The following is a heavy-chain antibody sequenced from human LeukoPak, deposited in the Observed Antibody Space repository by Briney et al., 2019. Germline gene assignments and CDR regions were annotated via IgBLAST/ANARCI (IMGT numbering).Heavy chain of an antibody. J-gene: IGHJ4*02. Sequence: GGSLRLSCAASGFTLSSSAMSWVRQAPGKGLEWVSSITNSGDRTYYADAVRGQFTISRDNSKSTLFLQMRSLRVEDTAIYYCAKDADWRPAADWGQGTLVIVSS. CDR2: ITNSGDRT. D-gene: IGHD2-2*01. V-gene: IGHV3-23*01. CDR1: GFTLSSSA. CDR3: AKDADWRPAAD.